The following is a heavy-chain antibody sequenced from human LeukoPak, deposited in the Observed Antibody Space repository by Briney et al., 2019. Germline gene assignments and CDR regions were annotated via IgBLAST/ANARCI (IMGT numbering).Heavy chain of an antibody. J-gene: IGHJ6*03. Sequence: ASVKVSCKASGYTFTGYDINWVRQATGQGLEWMGWMNPNSGNTGYAQKFQGRVTITRNTSISTAYMELSSLRSEDTAVYYCARGYRKLRGKWLYYYMDVWGKGTTVTISS. V-gene: IGHV1-8*03. CDR2: MNPNSGNT. D-gene: IGHD3-22*01. CDR1: GYTFTGYD. CDR3: ARGYRKLRGKWLYYYMDV.